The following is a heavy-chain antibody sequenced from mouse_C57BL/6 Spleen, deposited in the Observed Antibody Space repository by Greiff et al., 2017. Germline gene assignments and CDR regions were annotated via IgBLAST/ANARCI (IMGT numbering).Heavy chain of an antibody. CDR3: ARAVSTALTETGAMDY. CDR2: IYPRDGST. J-gene: IGHJ4*01. Sequence: QVQLKESGPELVKPGASVKLSCKASGYTFTSYDINWVKQRPGQGLEWIGWIYPRDGSTKYNEKFKGKATLTVDTSSSTAYMELHSLTSEDSAVYFCARAVSTALTETGAMDYWGQGTSVTVSS. D-gene: IGHD4-1*01. V-gene: IGHV1-85*01. CDR1: GYTFTSYD.